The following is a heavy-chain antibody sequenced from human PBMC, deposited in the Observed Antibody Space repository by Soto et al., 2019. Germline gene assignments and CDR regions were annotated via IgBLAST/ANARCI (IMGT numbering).Heavy chain of an antibody. V-gene: IGHV4-31*03. CDR1: GVSISSGGYY. D-gene: IGHD6-19*01. Sequence: QVQLQESGPGVVKPLQTLSLTCTVSGVSISSGGYYWSWIRQHPGKGLEWIGYIYDNDRTYYNPSLKRRGTMSVDTSRNQSSLKLSSVTAADTAVYYCARHHMAATDMYFDYWGQGTLVTASA. J-gene: IGHJ4*02. CDR2: IYDNDRT. CDR3: ARHHMAATDMYFDY.